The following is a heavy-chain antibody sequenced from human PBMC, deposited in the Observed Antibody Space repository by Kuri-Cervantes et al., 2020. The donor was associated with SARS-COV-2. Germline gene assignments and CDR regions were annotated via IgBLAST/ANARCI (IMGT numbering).Heavy chain of an antibody. V-gene: IGHV3-66*01. CDR2: IYSGGST. CDR3: AREDSYGYGDY. CDR1: GFTVSSNY. D-gene: IGHD5-18*01. Sequence: GGSLRLSCAASGFTVSSNYMSWVRQAPGKGLEWVSVIYSGGSTYYADSVKGRFTISRDNAKNSLYLQMNSLRAEDTAVCYCAREDSYGYGDYWGQGTLVTVSS. J-gene: IGHJ4*02.